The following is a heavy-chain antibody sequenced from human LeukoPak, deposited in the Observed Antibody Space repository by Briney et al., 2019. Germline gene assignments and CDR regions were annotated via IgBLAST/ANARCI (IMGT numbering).Heavy chain of an antibody. Sequence: PSETLSLTCAVYGGSFSGYYWSWIRQPPGKGLEWIGEINHSGSTNYNPSLKSRVRTSVDTSKKQFSLKLSSVTAADTAVYYCARAPRGVVVKSDAFDIWGQGTMVTVSS. CDR1: GGSFSGYY. D-gene: IGHD2-15*01. CDR3: ARAPRGVVVKSDAFDI. V-gene: IGHV4-34*01. CDR2: INHSGST. J-gene: IGHJ3*02.